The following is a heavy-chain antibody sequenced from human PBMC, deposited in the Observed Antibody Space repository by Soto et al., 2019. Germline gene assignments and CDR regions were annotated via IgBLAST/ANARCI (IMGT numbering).Heavy chain of an antibody. V-gene: IGHV4-59*01. D-gene: IGHD2-2*01. CDR1: RGSMSGYY. J-gene: IGHJ4*02. CDR3: ARSIVPAASFDC. CDR2: IYYSGST. Sequence: SETQSLSCPVSRGSMSGYYWSWIRQSPGEGLEWIGYIYYSGSTNYNPSLKSRATISVDTSKNRFSVKLSSVTAADTAMYYCARSIVPAASFDCWGQGTPVTVSS.